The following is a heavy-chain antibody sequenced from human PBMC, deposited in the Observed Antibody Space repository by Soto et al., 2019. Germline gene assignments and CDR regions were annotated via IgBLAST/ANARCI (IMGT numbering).Heavy chain of an antibody. D-gene: IGHD2-15*01. CDR3: ARSSTTYYCQSSPYWPDKELDI. CDR1: GDTFSSHA. CDR2: IIPIFDAR. J-gene: IGHJ4*02. V-gene: IGHV1-69*06. Sequence: VKVSCKASGDTFSSHALSWVRQAPGQGLEWMGGIIPIFDARTYAQKFQGRVTISADKSTKTGYMELSSLTSEDTAVYYCARSSTTYYCQSSPYWPDKELDIWGQGTLVTVSS.